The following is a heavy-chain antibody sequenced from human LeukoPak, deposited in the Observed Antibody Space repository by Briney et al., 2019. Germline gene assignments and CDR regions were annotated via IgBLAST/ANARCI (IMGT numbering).Heavy chain of an antibody. CDR2: INHSGST. V-gene: IGHV4-34*01. CDR1: GGSFSGYY. CDR3: ARGAWYFDY. J-gene: IGHJ4*02. Sequence: PSETLSLTCAVYGGSFSGYYWSWIRQPPGKGLEWIGEINHSGSTNYNPSLKSRVTISVDTSKNQFSLKLSPVTAADTAVYYCARGAWYFDYWGQGTLVTVSS.